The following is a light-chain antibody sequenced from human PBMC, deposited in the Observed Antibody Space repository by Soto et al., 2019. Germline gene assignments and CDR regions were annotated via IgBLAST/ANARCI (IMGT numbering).Light chain of an antibody. CDR2: AAS. CDR1: QSISTY. CDR3: QQSFSTPT. V-gene: IGKV1-39*01. J-gene: IGKJ5*01. Sequence: DIQMTQSPSSLSASVGDRVTITCRASQSISTYLNWYQQKPGKAPKLLMHAASSLDRGVPSRFSGSGSGTDFTLTISGLQSEDFATYYCQQSFSTPTFGQGTRLEIK.